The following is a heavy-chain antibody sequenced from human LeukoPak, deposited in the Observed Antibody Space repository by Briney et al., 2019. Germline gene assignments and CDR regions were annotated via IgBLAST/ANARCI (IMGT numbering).Heavy chain of an antibody. D-gene: IGHD3-22*01. CDR3: TRDSAWLLYYYYYMDV. CDR1: GFTFGDYA. CDR2: IRSKAYGGTT. V-gene: IGHV3-49*04. J-gene: IGHJ6*03. Sequence: SGGSLRLSCTASGFTFGDYAMSWVRQAPGKGLEWVGFIRSKAYGGTTEYAASVKGRFTISRDDSKSIAYLQMNSLKTEDTAVYYCTRDSAWLLYYYYYMDVWGKGTTVTVSS.